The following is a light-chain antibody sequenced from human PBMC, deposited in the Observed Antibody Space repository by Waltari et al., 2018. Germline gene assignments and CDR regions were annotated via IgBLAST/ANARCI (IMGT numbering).Light chain of an antibody. CDR1: QGISNS. CDR2: AAS. V-gene: IGKV1-NL1*01. J-gene: IGKJ1*01. CDR3: QQYYSIPPT. Sequence: DIQMTQSPSSLSASVGDRVTITCRASQGISNSLAWYQQKAGKAPKLLLYAASRLESGVPTRFSGSGSGTDYTLTISSLQPEDFATYYCQQYYSIPPTFGQGTKVEIK.